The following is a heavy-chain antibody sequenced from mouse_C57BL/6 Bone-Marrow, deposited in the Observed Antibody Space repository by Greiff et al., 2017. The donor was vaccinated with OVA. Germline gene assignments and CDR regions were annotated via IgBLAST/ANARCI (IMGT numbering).Heavy chain of an antibody. V-gene: IGHV1-50*01. J-gene: IGHJ3*01. D-gene: IGHD2-5*01. CDR3: ARRAYSNYDWFAY. Sequence: VQLQQSGAELVKPGASVKLSCKASGYTFTSYWMQWVKQRPGQGLEWIGEIDPSDSYTNYNQKFKGKATLTVDTSSSTAYMQLSSLTSEDSAVYYCARRAYSNYDWFAYWGQGTLVTVSA. CDR2: IDPSDSYT. CDR1: GYTFTSYW.